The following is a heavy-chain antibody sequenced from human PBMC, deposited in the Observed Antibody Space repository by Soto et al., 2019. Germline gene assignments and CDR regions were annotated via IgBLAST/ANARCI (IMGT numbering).Heavy chain of an antibody. D-gene: IGHD2-15*01. CDR3: ARAGGFMEYYFDY. Sequence: AETLSLTCAVSGYSISSGYYWGWIRQPPGKGLEWIGSIYRSGSTYYNPSLKSPVTISVDTSKNQFSLKLSSVTAADTAVYYCARAGGFMEYYFDYWGQGTLVTVSS. V-gene: IGHV4-38-2*01. CDR1: GYSISSGYY. CDR2: IYRSGST. J-gene: IGHJ4*02.